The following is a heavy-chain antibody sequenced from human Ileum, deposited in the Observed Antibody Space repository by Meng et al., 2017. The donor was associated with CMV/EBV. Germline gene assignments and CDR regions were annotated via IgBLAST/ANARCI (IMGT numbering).Heavy chain of an antibody. Sequence: QVQLQESGPGLVEPSETLSLTCPVSGGSIGSGNYYWSWIRQPAGKGLEWIGRIHISGATNYNPSLKSRVTMSVDTSKNQFSLKVRSVTAADTAVYYCAREMSRTGFFDYWGQGNLVTVSS. CDR3: AREMSRTGFFDY. V-gene: IGHV4-61*02. CDR1: GGSIGSGNYY. D-gene: IGHD1-1*01. CDR2: IHISGAT. J-gene: IGHJ4*02.